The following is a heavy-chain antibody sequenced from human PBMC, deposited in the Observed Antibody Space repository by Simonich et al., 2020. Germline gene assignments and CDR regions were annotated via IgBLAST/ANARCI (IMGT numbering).Heavy chain of an antibody. Sequence: QVQLVESGGGVVQPGRSLRLSCAASGFTFSSYAMHWVRPAPGKGLEWVAVISYDGSNKDYAESVKGRFTISRDNSKNPLYLQMNSLRAEDTAVYYCAREDLTGDAFDIWGQGTMVTVSS. CDR2: ISYDGSNK. V-gene: IGHV3-30*07. J-gene: IGHJ3*02. CDR1: GFTFSSYA. CDR3: AREDLTGDAFDI. D-gene: IGHD7-27*01.